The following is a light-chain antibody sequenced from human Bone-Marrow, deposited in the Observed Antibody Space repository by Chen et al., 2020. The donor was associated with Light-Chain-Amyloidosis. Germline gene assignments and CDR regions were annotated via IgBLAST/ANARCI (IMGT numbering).Light chain of an antibody. V-gene: IGLV1-40*01. Sequence: QSVLTQPPSVSGAPGQTGTLSCAGSRSNIGTGYDVTWFQHLPGRAPTLLIYPSTYRSSGVPDRFSASKSGTTASLAITGLQAEDECDYYCQSKDSNLSGVVLGGGTKVTVL. CDR2: PST. CDR3: QSKDSNLSGVV. CDR1: RSNIGTGYD. J-gene: IGLJ2*01.